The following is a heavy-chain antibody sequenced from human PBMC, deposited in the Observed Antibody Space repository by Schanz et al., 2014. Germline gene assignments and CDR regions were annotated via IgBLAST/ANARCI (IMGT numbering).Heavy chain of an antibody. CDR2: ISGSGGST. J-gene: IGHJ6*02. CDR1: GFTFSAYA. CDR3: LAPDYGMDV. V-gene: IGHV3-23*01. Sequence: EVQLLESGGGLVQPGGSLRLSCAASGFTFSAYAMTWVRQPPGRGLEWVSAISGSGGSTYYADSVKGRFTISRDNAKNSLYLQMTSLRAEDTAVYYCLAPDYGMDVWGQGTTVTVSS.